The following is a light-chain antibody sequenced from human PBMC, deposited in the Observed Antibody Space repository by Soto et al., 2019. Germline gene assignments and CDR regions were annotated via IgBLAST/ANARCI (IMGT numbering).Light chain of an antibody. CDR1: QNINSY. Sequence: DIQVTQSPSSLSASVGDRVTITCRASQNINSYLNWYHQKVGKAPKLLINAASTLQSGVPLRFRGSESGTDFTLTISSQQPEDLATYYCQESYNLHTFGGGTQVEIK. CDR3: QESYNLHT. V-gene: IGKV1-39*01. CDR2: AAS. J-gene: IGKJ4*01.